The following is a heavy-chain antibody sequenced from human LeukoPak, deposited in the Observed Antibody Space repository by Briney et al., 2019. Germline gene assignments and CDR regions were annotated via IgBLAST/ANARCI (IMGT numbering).Heavy chain of an antibody. CDR2: INWNGGST. CDR1: GFTFDDYG. V-gene: IGHV3-20*01. J-gene: IGHJ3*02. Sequence: GGSLRLSCAASGFTFDDYGMSWVRQAPGKGLEWVSGINWNGGSTGYADSVKGRFTISRDNAKNSLYLQMNSLRAEDTALCHCARDGGPNYYDSSGYYPVSAFDIWGQGTMVTVSS. CDR3: ARDGGPNYYDSSGYYPVSAFDI. D-gene: IGHD3-22*01.